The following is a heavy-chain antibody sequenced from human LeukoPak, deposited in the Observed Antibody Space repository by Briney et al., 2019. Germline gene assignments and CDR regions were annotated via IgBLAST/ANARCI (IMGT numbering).Heavy chain of an antibody. CDR3: ATLTVRGVINI. V-gene: IGHV3-15*01. J-gene: IGHJ4*02. CDR1: GFTFSNTW. Sequence: GGSLRLSCAASGFTFSNTWMNWVRQAPGKGLEWVGRIQSKTDGGTTEYAAPVKGRFTISRDDSKTTLYLQMNSLKTQDTAVYYCATLTVRGVINIWGQGTLVTVSS. CDR2: IQSKTDGGTT. D-gene: IGHD3-10*01.